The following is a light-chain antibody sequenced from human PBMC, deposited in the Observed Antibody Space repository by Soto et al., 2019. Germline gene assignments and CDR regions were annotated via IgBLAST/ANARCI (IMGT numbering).Light chain of an antibody. CDR1: QSFSSRD. CDR2: GAS. V-gene: IGKV3-20*01. J-gene: IGKJ2*01. CDR3: QQYGSSPPYT. Sequence: EIGWTQSPGTLSLSPGERATLSCRASQSFSSRDLAWYHQKPGQAHRLLIYGASSRATGIPDRFSGSGSGTDFTLTISRLEPEALAVYYCQQYGSSPPYTFGPGTKLEIK.